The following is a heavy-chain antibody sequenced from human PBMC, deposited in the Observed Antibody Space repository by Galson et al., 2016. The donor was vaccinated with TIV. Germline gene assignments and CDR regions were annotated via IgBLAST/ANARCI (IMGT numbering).Heavy chain of an antibody. CDR3: ARGNDPGATYSLDY. Sequence: SLRLSCAAPGFTFSKYYMNWIRQAPGKGLEWISYISNSGNTKFYADSVKDRFTISRDNANNSLYLQINSLSAEDTAVYYCARGNDPGATYSLDYWGQGTLVTVSS. V-gene: IGHV3-11*04. CDR1: GFTFSKYY. CDR2: ISNSGNTK. J-gene: IGHJ4*02. D-gene: IGHD1-1*01.